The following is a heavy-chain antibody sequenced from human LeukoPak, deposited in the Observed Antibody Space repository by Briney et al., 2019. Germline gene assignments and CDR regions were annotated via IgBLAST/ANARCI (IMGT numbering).Heavy chain of an antibody. J-gene: IGHJ4*02. CDR3: ARGRRYCSSPTSYGMYYSDY. V-gene: IGHV7-4-1*02. D-gene: IGHD2-2*01. CDR1: GYTFTSYG. CDR2: INTDTRNP. Sequence: ASVKVSCKASGYTFTSYGISWVRQAPGQGLEWMGWINTDTRNPTYAQDFTGRVVFSLDTSVSTAYLQISSLKAEDTALYYCARGRRYCSSPTSYGMYYSDYWGQGTLVTVSS.